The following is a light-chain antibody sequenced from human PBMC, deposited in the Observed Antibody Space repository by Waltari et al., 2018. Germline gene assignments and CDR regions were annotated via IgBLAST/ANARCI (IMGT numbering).Light chain of an antibody. V-gene: IGLV1-44*01. CDR2: SNN. CDR3: AAWDDSLNGRV. J-gene: IGLJ3*02. Sequence: QSVLTQPPSAPGTPGQRVTISCSGSSSNLGSNTVNWYQQLPGTAPKLLIYSNNQRPSGVPDRFSGSKSGTSASLAISGLQSEDEADYYCAAWDDSLNGRVFGGGTKLTVL. CDR1: SSNLGSNT.